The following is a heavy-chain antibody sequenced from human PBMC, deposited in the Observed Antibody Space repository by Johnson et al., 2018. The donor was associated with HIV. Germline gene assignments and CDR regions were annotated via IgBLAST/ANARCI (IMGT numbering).Heavy chain of an antibody. CDR2: ISWNSGSI. CDR1: FTFSNYG. CDR3: AKDSRGALDAFDI. J-gene: IGHJ3*02. V-gene: IGHV3-9*01. D-gene: IGHD3-10*01. Sequence: FTFSNYGMHWVRQAPGKGLEWVSGISWNSGSIGYADSVKGRFTISRDNAKNSLYLQMNSLRAEDTALYYCAKDSRGALDAFDIWGQGTMVTVSS.